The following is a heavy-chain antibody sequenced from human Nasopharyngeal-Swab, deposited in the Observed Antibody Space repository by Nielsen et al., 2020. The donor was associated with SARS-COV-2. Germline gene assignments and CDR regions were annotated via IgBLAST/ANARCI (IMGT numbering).Heavy chain of an antibody. CDR1: GGSISSYY. V-gene: IGHV4-59*01. Sequence: SETLSLTCTVSGGSISSYYWSWIRQPPGKGLEWIGYIYYIGSTNYNPSLKSRVTISVDTSKNQFSLQLSSVTAADTAVYYCARDLHSNLWYWGQGTLVTVSS. D-gene: IGHD2-8*01. CDR2: IYYIGST. CDR3: ARDLHSNLWY. J-gene: IGHJ4*02.